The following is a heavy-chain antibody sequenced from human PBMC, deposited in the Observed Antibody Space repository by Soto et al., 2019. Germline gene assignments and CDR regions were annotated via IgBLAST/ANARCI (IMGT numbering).Heavy chain of an antibody. V-gene: IGHV3-30*04. CDR2: ISYDGRNK. CDR3: AREIEQLLDY. J-gene: IGHJ4*02. CDR1: GFTFRSYA. Sequence: QVQLVESGGGVVQPGRSLRLSCAASGFTFRSYAMHWVRQAPGKGLEWVAVISYDGRNKYYADSVKGRFTTSRDNSKNKLCLQMNSLRAEDTAVYYCAREIEQLLDYWGQGTLVTVSS. D-gene: IGHD1-1*01.